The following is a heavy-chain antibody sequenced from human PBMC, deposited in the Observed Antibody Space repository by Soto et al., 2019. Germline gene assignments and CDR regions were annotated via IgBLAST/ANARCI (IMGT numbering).Heavy chain of an antibody. J-gene: IGHJ4*02. Sequence: EVQLVESGGGLVQPGGSLRLSCAASGFTFSSYWMSWVRQAPGKGLAWVATIKQDGSEKYYVDSVKGRFTISRDNAENSLFLQMSSLRAEDTAVYYCARETVELATNGWGQGTLVTVSS. D-gene: IGHD5-12*01. CDR3: ARETVELATNG. CDR1: GFTFSSYW. CDR2: IKQDGSEK. V-gene: IGHV3-7*01.